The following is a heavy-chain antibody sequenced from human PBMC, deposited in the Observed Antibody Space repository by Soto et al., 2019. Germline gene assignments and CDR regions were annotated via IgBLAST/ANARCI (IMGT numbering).Heavy chain of an antibody. V-gene: IGHV3-7*01. CDR1: GFTFGSYW. CDR2: IKWDASEK. J-gene: IGHJ4*01. CDR3: ASDSGYGSGTSVNHDLDY. Sequence: GGSLRLSCAASGFTFGSYWMSWVRQAPGKGLEWLATIKWDASEKKYVDSVKGRFTMSRDNAKNSLYLQMDSLRAEDTAVYYCASDSGYGSGTSVNHDLDYWGHGTLVTVSS. D-gene: IGHD3-10*01.